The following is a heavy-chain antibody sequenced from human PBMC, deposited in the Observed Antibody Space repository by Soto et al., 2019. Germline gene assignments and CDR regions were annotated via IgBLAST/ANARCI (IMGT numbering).Heavy chain of an antibody. Sequence: QVQLVQSGAEVKKPGASVKVSCKASGYSFSSLGMHWVRQAPGQRPEWMGWINAGNGSTKYSQKYQGRVTMTRDTSASTAYMELSSLTSEDTAVYYCTNSYCSSVSCLGNYWGQGTLVIVSS. D-gene: IGHD2-15*01. CDR3: TNSYCSSVSCLGNY. CDR2: INAGNGST. V-gene: IGHV1-3*01. J-gene: IGHJ4*02. CDR1: GYSFSSLG.